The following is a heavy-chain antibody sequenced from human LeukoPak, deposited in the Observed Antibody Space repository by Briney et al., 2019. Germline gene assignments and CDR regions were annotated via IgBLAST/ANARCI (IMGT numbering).Heavy chain of an antibody. CDR3: AKDDSSGWSGAFDI. V-gene: IGHV3-30*18. D-gene: IGHD6-19*01. J-gene: IGHJ3*02. CDR2: TSYDGTNK. CDR1: GFAFSSFG. Sequence: GGSLRLSCAASGFAFSSFGMHWVRLAPGKGLEWAAVTSYDGTNKYYADSVKGRFTISRDNSMNTLYLQMNSLRAEDTAVYYRAKDDSSGWSGAFDIWGQGTMVTVSS.